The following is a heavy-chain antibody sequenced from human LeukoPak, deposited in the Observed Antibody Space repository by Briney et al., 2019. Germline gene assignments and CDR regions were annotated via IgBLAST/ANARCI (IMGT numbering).Heavy chain of an antibody. Sequence: GGSLRLSCAASGFTFSSYEMNWVRQAPGKGLEWVSYITSSGSTIYYADSVKGRFTISRDNAKNSLYLQMNSLRAEDTAVYYCAELGITMIGGVWGKGTTVTISS. CDR3: AELGITMIGGV. J-gene: IGHJ6*04. CDR2: ITSSGSTI. D-gene: IGHD3-10*02. CDR1: GFTFSSYE. V-gene: IGHV3-48*03.